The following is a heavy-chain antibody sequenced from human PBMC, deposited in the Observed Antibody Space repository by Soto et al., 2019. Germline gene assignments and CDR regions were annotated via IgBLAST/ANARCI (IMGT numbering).Heavy chain of an antibody. CDR2: IIPIFGTA. CDR1: GGTFSSYA. CDR3: XRHFGYSYGRNFDY. Sequence: QVQLVQSGAEVKKPGSSVKVSCKASGGTFSSYAISWVRQAPGQGLEWMGGIIPIFGTANYAQKFQGRVTITADESTSTAYMELSSLRSEDTAVXXXXRHFGYSYGRNFDYWGQGTLVTVSS. V-gene: IGHV1-69*01. D-gene: IGHD5-18*01. J-gene: IGHJ4*02.